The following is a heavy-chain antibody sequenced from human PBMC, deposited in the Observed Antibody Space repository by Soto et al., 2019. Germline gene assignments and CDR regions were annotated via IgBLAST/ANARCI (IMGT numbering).Heavy chain of an antibody. V-gene: IGHV3-43*01. D-gene: IGHD3-3*01. CDR3: AKDIILRAEGSPHDY. Sequence: GGSLRLSCAASGFTFDDYTMHWVRQAPGKGLEWVSLISWDGGSTYYADSVKGRFTISRDNSKNSLYLQMNSLRTEDTALYYCAKDIILRAEGSPHDYRGQGTLVTVSS. J-gene: IGHJ4*02. CDR2: ISWDGGST. CDR1: GFTFDDYT.